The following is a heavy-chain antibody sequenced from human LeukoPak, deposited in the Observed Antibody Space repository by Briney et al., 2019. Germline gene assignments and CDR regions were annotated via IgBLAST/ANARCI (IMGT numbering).Heavy chain of an antibody. CDR1: QFTFSAYD. D-gene: IGHD3-3*01. V-gene: IGHV3-23*01. CDR2: IIASGYST. CDR3: AKDGDTWRIHHATDY. Sequence: GGSLRLSCVASQFTFSAYDMSWVRQAPGKGLEWVSGIIASGYSTFYADSVKGRFTISRDNSKNTLYLEMNGLRAEDTALYYCAKDGDTWRIHHATDYWGEGTLVTVSS. J-gene: IGHJ4*02.